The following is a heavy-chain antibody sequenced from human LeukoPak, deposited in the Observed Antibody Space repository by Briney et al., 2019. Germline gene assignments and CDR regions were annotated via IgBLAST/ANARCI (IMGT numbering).Heavy chain of an antibody. D-gene: IGHD3-10*01. CDR1: GGSISSSSYY. Sequence: SETLSLTCTVSGGSISSSSYYWGWIRQPPGKGLGWIGSIYYSGSTYYNPSLKSRVTISVDTSKNQFSLKLSSVTAADTAVYYCARFYGSGSYSWFDPWGQGTLVTVSS. V-gene: IGHV4-39*07. CDR2: IYYSGST. CDR3: ARFYGSGSYSWFDP. J-gene: IGHJ5*02.